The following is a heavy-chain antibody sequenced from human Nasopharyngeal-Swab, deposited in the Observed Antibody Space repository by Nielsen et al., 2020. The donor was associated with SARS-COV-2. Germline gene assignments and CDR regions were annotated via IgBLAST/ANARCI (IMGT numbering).Heavy chain of an antibody. Sequence: VGQAPGKGLEWVSSISSSSSYIYYADSVKGRFTISRDNAKNSLYLQMNSLRAEDTAVYYCARDPYSSNAFDIWGQGTMVTVSS. CDR2: ISSSSSYI. J-gene: IGHJ3*02. D-gene: IGHD6-13*01. CDR3: ARDPYSSNAFDI. V-gene: IGHV3-21*01.